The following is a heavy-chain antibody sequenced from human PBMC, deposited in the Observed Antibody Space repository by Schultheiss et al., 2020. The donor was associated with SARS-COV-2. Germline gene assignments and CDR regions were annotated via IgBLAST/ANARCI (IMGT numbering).Heavy chain of an antibody. CDR1: GYTFTSYA. V-gene: IGHV1-2*02. CDR3: AKDLPESSYSSGWYSSYMDYDYYMDV. CDR2: INPNSGGT. Sequence: GESLKISCKASGYTFTSYAMHWVRQAPGQRLEWMGWINPNSGGTNHAQKFQGRVTMTRDTSISTAYMELSRLRSDDTAVYYCAKDLPESSYSSGWYSSYMDYDYYMDVWGKGTTVTVSS. J-gene: IGHJ6*03. D-gene: IGHD6-19*01.